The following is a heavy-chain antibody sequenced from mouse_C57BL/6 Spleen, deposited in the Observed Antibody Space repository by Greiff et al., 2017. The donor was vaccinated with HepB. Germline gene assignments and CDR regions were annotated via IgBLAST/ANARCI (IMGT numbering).Heavy chain of an antibody. Sequence: QVQLQQSGAELVRPGTSVKVSCKASGYAFTNYLIEWVKQRPGQGLEWIGVINPGSGGTNYNEKFKGKATLTADKSSSTAYMQLSSLTSEDSAVYFCARKASDLLLLGYWGQGTLVTVSA. CDR3: ARKASDLLLLGY. J-gene: IGHJ3*01. D-gene: IGHD3-2*02. CDR2: INPGSGGT. V-gene: IGHV1-54*01. CDR1: GYAFTNYL.